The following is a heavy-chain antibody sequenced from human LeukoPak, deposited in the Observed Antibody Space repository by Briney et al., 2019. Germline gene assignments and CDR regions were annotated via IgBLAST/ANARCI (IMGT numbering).Heavy chain of an antibody. J-gene: IGHJ4*02. Sequence: PGGSLRLSCAASGFTFSSYWMHWVRQAPGKGLVWVSRISDDGSSTTYADSVKGRFTISRDNAKNTLYLQMNSLRAEDTAVYYCARPTVQTSGCLGYWGQGTPVTVSS. CDR3: ARPTVQTSGCLGY. CDR1: GFTFSSYW. D-gene: IGHD6-19*01. CDR2: ISDDGSST. V-gene: IGHV3-74*01.